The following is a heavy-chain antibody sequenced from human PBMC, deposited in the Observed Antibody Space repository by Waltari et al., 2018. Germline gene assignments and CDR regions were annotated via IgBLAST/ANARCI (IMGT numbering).Heavy chain of an antibody. CDR3: ARNMVVAAINYFDY. V-gene: IGHV1-69*01. CDR1: RGTFSSYA. Sequence: QVQLVQSGAEVKKPGSSVKVSCKASRGTFSSYACSWGRQAPGQGLEWMGGIIPIFGTANYAQKFQGRVTITADESTSTAYMELSSLRSEDTAVYYCARNMVVAAINYFDYWGQGTLVTVSS. D-gene: IGHD2-15*01. CDR2: IIPIFGTA. J-gene: IGHJ4*02.